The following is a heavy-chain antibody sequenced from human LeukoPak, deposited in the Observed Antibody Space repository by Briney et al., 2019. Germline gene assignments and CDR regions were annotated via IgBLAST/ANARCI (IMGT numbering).Heavy chain of an antibody. V-gene: IGHV3-30-3*01. J-gene: IGHJ4*02. D-gene: IGHD3-3*01. CDR2: IFYDGSNK. CDR1: GFTFNTNN. Sequence: GGSLRLSCAASGFTFNTNNMHWVRQAPGKGLEWVTFIFYDGSNKNYADSVKGRFSISRDNSKNTLYLQMSSLRVEDTAVYYCARDRSGHYTWDYWGQGTLVTVSS. CDR3: ARDRSGHYTWDY.